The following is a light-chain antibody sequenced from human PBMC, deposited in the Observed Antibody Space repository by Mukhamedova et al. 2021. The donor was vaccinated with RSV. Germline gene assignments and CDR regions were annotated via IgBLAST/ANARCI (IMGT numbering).Light chain of an antibody. CDR3: QHHNRCPYS. CDR2: RAT. Sequence: WYQRRVHGKAPKLLIYRATSLRSGVPSRFSGSGSGTEFSLTISSLQADDFATYYCQHHNRCPYSFGQGTKLEIK. V-gene: IGKV1-5*03. J-gene: IGKJ2*03.